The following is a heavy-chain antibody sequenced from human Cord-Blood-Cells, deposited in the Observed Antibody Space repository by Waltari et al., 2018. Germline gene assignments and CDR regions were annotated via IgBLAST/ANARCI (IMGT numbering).Heavy chain of an antibody. CDR2: FDPEDGET. D-gene: IGHD6-13*01. Sequence: QVQLVQSGAEVKKPGASVKVSCKVSGDTLTELSMQWVRQAPGKGLEGMGGFDPEDGETIYAQKFQGRVTMTEDTSTDTAYMELSSLRSEDTAVYYCATAGYSSSWYVYWGQGTLVTVSS. CDR3: ATAGYSSSWYVY. CDR1: GDTLTELS. V-gene: IGHV1-24*01. J-gene: IGHJ4*02.